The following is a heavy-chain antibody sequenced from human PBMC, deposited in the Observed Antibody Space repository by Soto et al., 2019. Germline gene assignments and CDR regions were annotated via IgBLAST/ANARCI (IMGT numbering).Heavy chain of an antibody. CDR3: AGTTSHHWLYMAV. J-gene: IGHJ6*03. Sequence: QVQLQESGPGLVKPSQTLSLTCVISGDSVSSNSAAWNWIRLSPSRGLEWLARTYYRSRWYNDYAVSVRRRLTVNPDTSKNQFSLQLTSVTPEDTAVYYCAGTTSHHWLYMAVWCKGATVTVSS. CDR1: GDSVSSNSAA. CDR2: TYYRSRWYN. D-gene: IGHD1-7*01. V-gene: IGHV6-1*01.